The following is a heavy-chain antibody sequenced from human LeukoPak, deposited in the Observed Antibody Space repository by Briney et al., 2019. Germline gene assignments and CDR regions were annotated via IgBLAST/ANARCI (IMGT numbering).Heavy chain of an antibody. D-gene: IGHD6-13*01. CDR2: IDPNSGGT. CDR3: ARLAAAGTSYDF. V-gene: IGHV1-2*02. CDR1: GDTFTGYY. J-gene: IGHJ4*02. Sequence: ASVKVSCKAFGDTFTGYYTHWVRQAPGQGLEWMGWIDPNSGGTNYAQQFQGRVTMTRDTSISTAYVELSRLRSDDTAVYYCARLAAAGTSYDFWGRGTLVTVSS.